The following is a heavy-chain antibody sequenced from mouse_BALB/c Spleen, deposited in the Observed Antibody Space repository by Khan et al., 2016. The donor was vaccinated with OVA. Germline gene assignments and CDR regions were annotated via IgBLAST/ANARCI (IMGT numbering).Heavy chain of an antibody. CDR3: ARHRFTTPTAWFAF. D-gene: IGHD1-2*01. CDR1: GFTFSNYG. J-gene: IGHJ3*01. Sequence: EVELVESGGDLVKPGGSLNLSCEASGFTFSNYGMSWLRQTPDKRLEWVATINNGGSFTYFPDSVKGRLTISRDNANNTLYLQMSSLKSEDTAMYYCARHRFTTPTAWFAFWGQGTLVTVFA. CDR2: INNGGSFT. V-gene: IGHV5-6*01.